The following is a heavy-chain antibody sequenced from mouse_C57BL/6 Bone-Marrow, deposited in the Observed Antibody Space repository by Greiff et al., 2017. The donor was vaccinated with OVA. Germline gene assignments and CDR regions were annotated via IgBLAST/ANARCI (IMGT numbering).Heavy chain of an antibody. V-gene: IGHV14-4*01. CDR1: GFNIKDDY. CDR3: TPITTVVAPFDY. Sequence: VQLQQSGAELVRPGASVKLSCTASGFNIKDDYMHWVKQRPEQGLEWIGWIDPENGDTEYASKFQGKATITADTSSNTAYLQRSSLTSEDTAVYYCTPITTVVAPFDYWGQGTTLTVSS. D-gene: IGHD1-1*01. J-gene: IGHJ2*01. CDR2: IDPENGDT.